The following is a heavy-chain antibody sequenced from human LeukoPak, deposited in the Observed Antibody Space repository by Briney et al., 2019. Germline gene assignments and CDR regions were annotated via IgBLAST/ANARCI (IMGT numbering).Heavy chain of an antibody. D-gene: IGHD5-24*01. J-gene: IGHJ3*02. CDR1: GFTFSSYG. Sequence: RGSLRLSCAASGFTFSSYGMSWVRQAPAKGLEWVSAISNSGGLTYYADSVKGRFAISRDNSKNTLYLQMNSLRAEDTAVYYCARGGWPGAFDIWGQGTMLTVSS. CDR3: ARGGWPGAFDI. CDR2: ISNSGGLT. V-gene: IGHV3-23*01.